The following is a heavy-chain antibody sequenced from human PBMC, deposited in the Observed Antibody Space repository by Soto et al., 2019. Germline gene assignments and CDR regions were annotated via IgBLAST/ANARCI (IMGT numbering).Heavy chain of an antibody. CDR2: IRSKANSYAT. D-gene: IGHD2-2*01. CDR3: TRRQLELNCSSTSCLVFSYYGMDV. J-gene: IGHJ6*02. Sequence: GGSLRLSCAASGFTFSGSAMHWVRQASGKGLEWVGRIRSKANSYATAYAASVKGRFTISRDDSKNTAYLQMNSLKTEDTAVYYCTRRQLELNCSSTSCLVFSYYGMDVWGQGTTVTVSS. V-gene: IGHV3-73*01. CDR1: GFTFSGSA.